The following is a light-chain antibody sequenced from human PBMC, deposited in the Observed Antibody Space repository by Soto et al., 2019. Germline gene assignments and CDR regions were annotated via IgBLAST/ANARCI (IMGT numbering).Light chain of an antibody. Sequence: DLQMTQSPSTLSASVGEGVTIVCRASQSISSWLAWYQQKPGTAPKVLIYHASNLQSGVPSRFSGSGSGTEFTLTISSLQPDDFATYYCQQYNSYSFGQGTKVDIK. J-gene: IGKJ1*01. CDR1: QSISSW. CDR3: QQYNSYS. CDR2: HAS. V-gene: IGKV1-5*02.